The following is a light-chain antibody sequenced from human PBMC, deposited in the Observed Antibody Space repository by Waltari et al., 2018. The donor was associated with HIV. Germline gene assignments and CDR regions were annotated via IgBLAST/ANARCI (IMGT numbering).Light chain of an antibody. CDR1: IGAVTTSHY. CDR2: DTR. CDR3: WLYYSGARV. Sequence: QSVATQEPSLTVSPGGTATLTCSSSIGAVTTSHYPYWFNQKPGHPPSTLIYDTRYKHAWTPARCSGSLLWGKAALTLSGAQPEDESDYYCWLYYSGARVFGGGTRLTVL. J-gene: IGLJ2*01. V-gene: IGLV7-46*01.